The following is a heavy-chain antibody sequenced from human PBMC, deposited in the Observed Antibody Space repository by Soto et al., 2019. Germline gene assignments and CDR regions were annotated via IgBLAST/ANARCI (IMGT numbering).Heavy chain of an antibody. CDR1: GGSIYTDDW. J-gene: IGHJ4*02. V-gene: IGHV4-4*02. CDR3: ANWGGLNFPRLY. Sequence: QVRLQESGPGLVEPSGTLSLTCAVSGGSIYTDDWWTGVRKTPGKGLEWIGEVHQFVGTNYNPSLRSRVTISIDKSKNQFSLELTSVTAADTAVYYCANWGGLNFPRLYWGPGTLVTVSS. CDR2: VHQFVGT. D-gene: IGHD3-16*01.